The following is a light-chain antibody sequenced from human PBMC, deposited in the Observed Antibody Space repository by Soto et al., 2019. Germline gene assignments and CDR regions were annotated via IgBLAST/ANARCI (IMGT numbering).Light chain of an antibody. CDR2: KAS. CDR1: QSINDW. J-gene: IGKJ1*01. Sequence: DIQMTQSPSTLSASVGDRVTITCRASQSINDWLAWYQQKPGKAPELLIYKASLLKNGVPSKFSGSGSGTEFSLTTSSLKPDDFATYYGQQYNAYSGTFGQGTRVEIK. V-gene: IGKV1-5*03. CDR3: QQYNAYSGT.